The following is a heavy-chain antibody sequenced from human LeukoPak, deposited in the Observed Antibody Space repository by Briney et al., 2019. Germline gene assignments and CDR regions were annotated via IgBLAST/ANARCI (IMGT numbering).Heavy chain of an antibody. CDR3: ARSRRWELRGEIDY. D-gene: IGHD1-26*01. CDR2: IHYSGST. V-gene: IGHV4-59*08. Sequence: SETLSLTCTVSGGSISSYYWSWIRQPPGKGLEWIGYIHYSGSTNYNPSLKSRVTISVDTSKNQFSLKLSSVTAADTAVYYCARSRRWELRGEIDYWGQGTLVTVSS. J-gene: IGHJ4*02. CDR1: GGSISSYY.